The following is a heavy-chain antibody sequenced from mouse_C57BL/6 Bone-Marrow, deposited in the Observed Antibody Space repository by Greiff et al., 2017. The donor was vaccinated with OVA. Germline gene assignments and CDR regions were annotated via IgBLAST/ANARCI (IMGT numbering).Heavy chain of an antibody. V-gene: IGHV1-76*01. J-gene: IGHJ2*01. CDR3: ARGTGTDY. CDR1: GYTFTDYY. D-gene: IGHD4-1*01. CDR2: IYPGSGNT. Sequence: VQRVESGAELVRPGASVKLSCKASGYTFTDYYINWVKQRPGQGLEWIARIYPGSGNTYYNEKFTGKATLTAEKSSSTAYMQLSSLTSEDSAVYFCARGTGTDYWGQGTTLTVSS.